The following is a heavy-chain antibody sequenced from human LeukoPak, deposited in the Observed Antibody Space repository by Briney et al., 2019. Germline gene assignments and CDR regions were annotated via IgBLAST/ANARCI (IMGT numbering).Heavy chain of an antibody. CDR2: IWFDGSNQ. Sequence: PGGSLRLSCAASGFTFSSYGMHWVRQAPGKGLEWVAVIWFDGSNQYYADSVKGRFTISRDSSKNTLYLQMNSLRAEDTAVYYCARGGDYLDFWGQGTLVTVSS. J-gene: IGHJ4*02. V-gene: IGHV3-33*01. CDR3: ARGGDYLDF. CDR1: GFTFSSYG.